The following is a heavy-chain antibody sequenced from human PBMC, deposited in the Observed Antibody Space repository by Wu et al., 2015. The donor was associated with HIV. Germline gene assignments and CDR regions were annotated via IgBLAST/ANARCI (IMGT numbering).Heavy chain of an antibody. Sequence: QVQLVQSGAEVKKPGSSVKVSCKASGGTFSTYAISWVRQAPGQGLEWSGRDHPHSMEQQTTHRSSRARVTITADESTKRTYMELTSLRSEDTAVYYCARGQNGNDQWGQGTLVTVSS. J-gene: IGHJ4*02. CDR1: GGTFSTYA. CDR3: ARGQNGNDQ. CDR2: HPHSMEQ. D-gene: IGHD5-12*01. V-gene: IGHV1-69*12.